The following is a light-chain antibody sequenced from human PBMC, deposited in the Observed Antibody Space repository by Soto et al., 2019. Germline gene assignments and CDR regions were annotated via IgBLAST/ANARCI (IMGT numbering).Light chain of an antibody. Sequence: EIVLTQSPGTLSLSPGERATLSCRASQSVTSSYLAWYQQKPGQAPRLLIYGASSRATGIPDRFSGSGSVTTFTLTSSRLEPEDCAVYYCQQYGSSPAFGGGTKVEIK. CDR2: GAS. CDR3: QQYGSSPA. V-gene: IGKV3-20*01. CDR1: QSVTSSY. J-gene: IGKJ4*01.